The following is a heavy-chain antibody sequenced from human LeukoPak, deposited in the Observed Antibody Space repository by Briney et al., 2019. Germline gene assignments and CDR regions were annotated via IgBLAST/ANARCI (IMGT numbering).Heavy chain of an antibody. V-gene: IGHV3-30*02. D-gene: IGHD3-10*01. CDR2: VRNDGGDK. CDR1: GFIFSDYG. J-gene: IGHJ4*02. CDR3: AKHYYGSGSQKYYFDY. Sequence: GGSLRLSCAASGFIFSDYGMHWVRQAPGKGLEWVTMVRNDGGDKYYADSVRGRFTISRDNSKNTLYLQMNSLRPGDTAVYYCAKHYYGSGSQKYYFDYWGQGALVTVSS.